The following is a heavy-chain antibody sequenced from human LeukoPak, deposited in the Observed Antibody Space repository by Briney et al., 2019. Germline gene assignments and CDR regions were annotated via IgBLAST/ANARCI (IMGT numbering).Heavy chain of an antibody. CDR2: INHSGST. V-gene: IGHV4-34*01. Sequence: PSETLSLTCAVYGGSFSGYYWSWIRQPPGKGLEWIGEINHSGSTNYNPSLKSRGTISVDTSKNQFSLKLSSVTAADTAVYYCARQRQPDYWGQGTLVTVSS. CDR3: ARQRQPDY. CDR1: GGSFSGYY. J-gene: IGHJ4*02. D-gene: IGHD6-13*01.